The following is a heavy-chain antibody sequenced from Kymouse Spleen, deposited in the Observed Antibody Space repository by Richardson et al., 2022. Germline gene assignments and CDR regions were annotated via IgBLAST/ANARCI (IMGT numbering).Heavy chain of an antibody. CDR3: ARAPYNWNPFDY. J-gene: IGHJ4*02. Sequence: QVQLVESGGGVVQPGRSLRLSCAASGFTFSSYGMHWVRQAPGKGLEWVAVIWYDGSNKYYADSVKGRFTISRDNSKNTLYLQMNSLRAEDTAVYYCARAPYNWNPFDYWGQGTLVTVSS. CDR2: IWYDGSNK. D-gene: IGHD1-20*01,IGHD1-7*01. V-gene: IGHV3-33*01. CDR1: GFTFSSYG.